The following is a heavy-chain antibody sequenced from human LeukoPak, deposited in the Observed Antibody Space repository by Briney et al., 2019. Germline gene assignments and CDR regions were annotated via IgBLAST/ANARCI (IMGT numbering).Heavy chain of an antibody. Sequence: QPGRSLRLSCAASGFTFSSYGMHWVRRAPGKGLEWVAVIWYDGSNKYYADSVKGRFTISRDNSKNTLYLQMNSLRAEDTAVYYCARDHCSSTSCYADYWGQGTLVTVSS. CDR1: GFTFSSYG. CDR3: ARDHCSSTSCYADY. D-gene: IGHD2-2*01. V-gene: IGHV3-33*01. J-gene: IGHJ4*02. CDR2: IWYDGSNK.